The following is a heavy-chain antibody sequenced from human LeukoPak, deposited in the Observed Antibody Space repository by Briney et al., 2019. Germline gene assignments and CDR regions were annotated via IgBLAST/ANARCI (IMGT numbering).Heavy chain of an antibody. CDR1: GYTFTAYH. D-gene: IGHD3-22*01. CDR2: INPNDGST. Sequence: ASVKVSCKASGYTFTAYHMHWVRRAPGQGLEWMGIINPNDGSTNYAQRFQGRVTMTRDRSTSTVYMELSSLRSEDTAVYYYARGTQIDSSVYYAGHFDYWGQGTLVTVSP. J-gene: IGHJ4*02. CDR3: ARGTQIDSSVYYAGHFDY. V-gene: IGHV1-46*01.